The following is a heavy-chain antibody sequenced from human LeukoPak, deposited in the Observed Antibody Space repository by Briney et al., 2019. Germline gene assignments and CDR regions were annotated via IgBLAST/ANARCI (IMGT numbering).Heavy chain of an antibody. J-gene: IGHJ4*02. D-gene: IGHD2-21*02. V-gene: IGHV3-30-3*01. Sequence: PGGSLRLSCAASGFTFSSYAMHWVRQAPGKGLEWVAVISYDGSNKYYADSVKGRFTISRDNSKNTLYLQMNSLRAEDTAVYYCARAVVVTAFDYWGQGTLVTVSS. CDR3: ARAVVVTAFDY. CDR1: GFTFSSYA. CDR2: ISYDGSNK.